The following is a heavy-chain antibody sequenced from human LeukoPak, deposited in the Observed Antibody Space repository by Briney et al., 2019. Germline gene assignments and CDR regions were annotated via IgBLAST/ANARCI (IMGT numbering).Heavy chain of an antibody. J-gene: IGHJ4*02. CDR2: IKQDGSEK. CDR3: ARGRGEQQLVQSDY. CDR1: GFTFSNYW. V-gene: IGHV3-7*01. D-gene: IGHD6-13*01. Sequence: GGSLRLSCAASGFTFSNYWMSWVRQAPGKGLEWVANIKQDGSEKNYVNSVKGRFTISRDNAKNSLYLQMNSLRAEDTAVYYCARGRGEQQLVQSDYWGQGTLVTVSS.